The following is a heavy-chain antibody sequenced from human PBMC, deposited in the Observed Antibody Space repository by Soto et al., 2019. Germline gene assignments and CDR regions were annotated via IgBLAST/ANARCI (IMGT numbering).Heavy chain of an antibody. D-gene: IGHD1-26*01. CDR1: GFTFSSYG. CDR2: IWYDGSNK. V-gene: IGHV3-33*01. Sequence: QVQLVESGGGVVQPGRSLRLSCAASGFTFSSYGMHWVRQAPGKGLEWVAVIWYDGSNKYYADSVKGRFTISRDNSKNTLYLQMNSLIAEDTAVYYCARDAREWELVLWYFDYWGQGTLVTVSS. CDR3: ARDAREWELVLWYFDY. J-gene: IGHJ4*02.